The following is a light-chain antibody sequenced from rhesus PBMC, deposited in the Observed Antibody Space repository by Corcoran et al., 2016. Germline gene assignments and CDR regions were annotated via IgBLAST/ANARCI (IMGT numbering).Light chain of an antibody. CDR3: QQYNNSPLT. CDR2: YAS. J-gene: IGKJ4*01. V-gene: IGKV1-66*01. Sequence: DIQMTQSPSSLSASVGDRVTITCRARQGINNYLSWYQQKPGKAPKPLVYYASRLETGVPSRFSGGRSGTDYILTISSLQPEAIATYYCQQYNNSPLTFGGGTKVELK. CDR1: QGINNY.